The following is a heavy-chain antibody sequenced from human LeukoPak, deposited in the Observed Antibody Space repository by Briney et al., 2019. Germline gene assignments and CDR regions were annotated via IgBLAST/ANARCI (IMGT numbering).Heavy chain of an antibody. Sequence: PGGSLRLSCAASGFNFRAYGMHWVRQAPGKGLEWVAVIWYDGSNKYSADSVKGRFTISRDNSNNTLYLQMNSLRAEDTAVYYCARDAAGGSGSYYFDYCGQGTLVTVSS. CDR2: IWYDGSNK. J-gene: IGHJ4*02. CDR1: GFNFRAYG. CDR3: ARDAAGGSGSYYFDY. V-gene: IGHV3-33*01. D-gene: IGHD3-10*01.